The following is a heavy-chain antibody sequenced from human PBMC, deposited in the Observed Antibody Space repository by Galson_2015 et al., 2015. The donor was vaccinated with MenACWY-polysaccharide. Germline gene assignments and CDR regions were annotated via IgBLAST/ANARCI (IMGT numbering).Heavy chain of an antibody. CDR2: ISSSASYI. Sequence: SLRLSCAASGFSFSDYNMNWVRQAPGKGLEWVSIISSSASYIYYADSVEGRFTISRDNAKNSLYLQMNSLRAEDTAIYYCARDTGGSDYWGQGTLVTVSS. J-gene: IGHJ4*02. V-gene: IGHV3-21*01. D-gene: IGHD3-16*01. CDR3: ARDTGGSDY. CDR1: GFSFSDYN.